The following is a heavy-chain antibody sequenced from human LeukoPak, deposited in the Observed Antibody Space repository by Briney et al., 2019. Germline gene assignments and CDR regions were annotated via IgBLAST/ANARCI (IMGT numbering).Heavy chain of an antibody. CDR2: IFGSGGST. V-gene: IGHV3-23*01. CDR3: AKTTTGYSSGRFPGWPADY. CDR1: GFTFSSYA. Sequence: GGSLRLSCAASGFTFSSYAMYWVRQAPGKGLEWVSGIFGSGGSTHYADSVKGRFTISRDNSKNTVYLQMNSLRAEDTAVYYCAKTTTGYSSGRFPGWPADYWGQPTLLTVSA. J-gene: IGHJ4*02. D-gene: IGHD6-19*01.